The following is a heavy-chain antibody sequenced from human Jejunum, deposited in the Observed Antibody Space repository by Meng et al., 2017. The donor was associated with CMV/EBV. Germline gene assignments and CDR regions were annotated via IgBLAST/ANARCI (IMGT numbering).Heavy chain of an antibody. CDR1: WFTFIIYA. V-gene: IGHV3-23*01. D-gene: IGHD1-26*01. Sequence: ASWFTFIIYAVDWVRQAPGKGLEWFSGVSGSGDSPYYADSVKGRFTISRDNSKSTLYLQMNSLRAEDTAVYYCATKHYSGNYGYFQHWGQGTLVTVSS. CDR3: ATKHYSGNYGYFQH. CDR2: VSGSGDSP. J-gene: IGHJ1*01.